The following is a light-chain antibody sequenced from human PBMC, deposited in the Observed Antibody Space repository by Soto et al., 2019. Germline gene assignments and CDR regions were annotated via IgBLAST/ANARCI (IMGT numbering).Light chain of an antibody. Sequence: QSVLTQPASVSGSPGQSITISCTGTSSDVGGYNYVSWYQQHPGKAPKLMIYEVSNRPSGVSNRFSGSKSGNKASLTISGLQAEDEADYYCSSYTSSSTPCVFGTGTKVTVL. V-gene: IGLV2-14*01. CDR3: SSYTSSSTPCV. CDR2: EVS. J-gene: IGLJ1*01. CDR1: SSDVGGYNY.